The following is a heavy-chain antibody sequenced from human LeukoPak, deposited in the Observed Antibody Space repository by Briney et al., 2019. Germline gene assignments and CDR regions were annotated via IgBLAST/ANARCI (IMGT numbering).Heavy chain of an antibody. CDR1: GFTFSNYW. CDR3: ARDGRGWTHFDY. D-gene: IGHD6-19*01. CDR2: IKQDGSEK. Sequence: GGSLRLYCAASGFTFSNYWMNWVRQAPGKGLEWVANIKQDGSEKYYADSVKGRFTISRDNAKSSLSLQMNSLGAEDTAVYYCARDGRGWTHFDYWGQGTLVTVSS. V-gene: IGHV3-7*04. J-gene: IGHJ4*02.